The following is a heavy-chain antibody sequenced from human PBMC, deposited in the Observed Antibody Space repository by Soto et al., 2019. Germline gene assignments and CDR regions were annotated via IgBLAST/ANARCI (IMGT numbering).Heavy chain of an antibody. D-gene: IGHD3-10*01. CDR1: GFVFNGAW. CDR2: IKRGSNVEAT. J-gene: IGHJ5*02. Sequence: EAQLAESGGTLVKPGGSLRLSCVASGFVFNGAWMNWVRQAPGAGLEWVGRIKRGSNVEATDYAAPVKGRFTISRDDSKNTLYLEMNSLKTEDTAVYYWATMAGSPPPPWGQGTLVTVSS. V-gene: IGHV3-15*07. CDR3: ATMAGSPPPP.